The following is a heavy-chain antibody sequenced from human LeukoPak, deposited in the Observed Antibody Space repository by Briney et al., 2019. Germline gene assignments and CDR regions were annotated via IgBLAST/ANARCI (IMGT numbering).Heavy chain of an antibody. CDR3: ARSIPGIAAAGTSYYFDY. V-gene: IGHV4-59*01. CDR2: IYYSGST. CDR1: GGSISTYY. Sequence: SETLSLTCTVSGGSISTYYWTWIRQPPGKGLEWIGYIYYSGSTNYNPSLKSRVTISVDTSKNQFSLKLSSVTAADTAVYYCARSIPGIAAAGTSYYFDYWGQGTLVTVSS. J-gene: IGHJ4*02. D-gene: IGHD6-13*01.